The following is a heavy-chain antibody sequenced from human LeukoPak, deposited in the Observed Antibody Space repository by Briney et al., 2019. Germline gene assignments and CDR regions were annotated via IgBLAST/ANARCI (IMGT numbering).Heavy chain of an antibody. D-gene: IGHD6-13*01. Sequence: GGSLRLSCAATGFTFSSYGMHWVRQAPGKGLEWVAVISYDGSNKYYADSVKGRFTISRDNSKNTLYLQMNSLRAEDTAVYYCANLDEQQLPGPVNYYYYMDVWGKGTTVTVSS. J-gene: IGHJ6*03. CDR1: GFTFSSYG. V-gene: IGHV3-30*18. CDR2: ISYDGSNK. CDR3: ANLDEQQLPGPVNYYYYMDV.